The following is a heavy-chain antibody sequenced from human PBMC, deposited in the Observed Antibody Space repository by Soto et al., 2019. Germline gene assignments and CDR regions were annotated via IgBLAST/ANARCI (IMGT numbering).Heavy chain of an antibody. CDR2: ISHSGST. D-gene: IGHD2-21*01. Sequence: SETLSLTCAVSGGSISSGGYSWSWIRQPPGKGLEWIGYISHSGSTYFNPSLKSRVTISVDRSKNQFSLKLSSVTAADTAVYYCASLPPRIVVSLLPIPFWGQGIVVTVSS. V-gene: IGHV4-30-2*01. J-gene: IGHJ4*02. CDR1: GGSISSGGYS. CDR3: ASLPPRIVVSLLPIPF.